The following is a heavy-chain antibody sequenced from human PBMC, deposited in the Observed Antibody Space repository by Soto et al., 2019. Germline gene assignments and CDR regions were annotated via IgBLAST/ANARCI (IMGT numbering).Heavy chain of an antibody. J-gene: IGHJ4*02. CDR1: GYTFTSYG. Sequence: QVQLVQSGAEVKKPGASVKVSCKASGYTFTSYGISWVRQAPGQGLEWMGWISAYNGNTNYAQKLQGRVTMTTDTSTSTAYMELRSLRSDDTAVYYCARSYPELLWFGESPDFDYWGQGTLVTVSS. CDR2: ISAYNGNT. V-gene: IGHV1-18*01. CDR3: ARSYPELLWFGESPDFDY. D-gene: IGHD3-10*01.